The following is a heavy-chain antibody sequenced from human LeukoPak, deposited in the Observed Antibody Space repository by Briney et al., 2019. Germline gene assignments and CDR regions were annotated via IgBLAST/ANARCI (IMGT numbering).Heavy chain of an antibody. Sequence: SETLSLTCTVSGGSISSYYWSWIRQPPGKGLEWIGYIYYSGSTNYNPSLKSRVTISVDTSKNQFSLKLSSVTAADTAVYYCAREINYYDSSGYPWGAFDIWGQGTMVTVSS. V-gene: IGHV4-59*01. CDR2: IYYSGST. D-gene: IGHD3-22*01. CDR3: AREINYYDSSGYPWGAFDI. CDR1: GGSISSYY. J-gene: IGHJ3*02.